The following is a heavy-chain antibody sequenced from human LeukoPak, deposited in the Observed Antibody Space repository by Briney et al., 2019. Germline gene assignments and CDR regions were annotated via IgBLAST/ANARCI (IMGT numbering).Heavy chain of an antibody. CDR2: INPNSGGT. CDR1: GYTFTGYY. V-gene: IGHV1-2*06. CDR3: ARAFPGSSSSWYSTPSGWFDP. J-gene: IGHJ5*02. D-gene: IGHD6-13*01. Sequence: GASVKVSCKASGYTFTGYYMHWVRQAPGQGLEWMGRINPNSGGTNYAQKFQGRVTVTRDTSISTAYMELSRLKSDDTAVYYCARAFPGSSSSWYSTPSGWFDPWGQGTLVTVSS.